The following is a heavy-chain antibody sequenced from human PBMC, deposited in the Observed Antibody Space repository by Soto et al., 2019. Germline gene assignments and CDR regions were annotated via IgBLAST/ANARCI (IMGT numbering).Heavy chain of an antibody. D-gene: IGHD3-3*01. Sequence: SETLSLTCAVYGGSFSGYYWSWIRQPPGKGLEWIGEINHSGSTNYNPSLKSRVTISVDTSKNQFSLKLSSVTAADTAVYYCARGVPYYDFWSGTTSSPYYFDYWGQGTLVTAPQ. J-gene: IGHJ4*02. CDR3: ARGVPYYDFWSGTTSSPYYFDY. CDR1: GGSFSGYY. V-gene: IGHV4-34*01. CDR2: INHSGST.